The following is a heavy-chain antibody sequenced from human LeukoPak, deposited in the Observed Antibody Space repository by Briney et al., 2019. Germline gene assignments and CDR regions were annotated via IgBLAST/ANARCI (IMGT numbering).Heavy chain of an antibody. D-gene: IGHD3-3*01. V-gene: IGHV1-8*01. CDR1: GYSFTSQG. Sequence: GASVKVSCTASGYSFTSQGISWVRQAPGQGFESMGWISVYTGKTEYVEKFQGRVTITRNTSISTAYMELSSLRSEDTAVYYCARGAYYDFWSGPSPNWFDPWGQGTLVTVSS. CDR2: ISVYTGKT. CDR3: ARGAYYDFWSGPSPNWFDP. J-gene: IGHJ5*02.